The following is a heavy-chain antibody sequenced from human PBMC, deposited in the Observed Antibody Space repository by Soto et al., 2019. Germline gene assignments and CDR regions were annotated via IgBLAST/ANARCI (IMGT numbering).Heavy chain of an antibody. D-gene: IGHD2-2*02. Sequence: QVQLVQSGAEVKKPGSSVKISCKASGGTFSSYTISWVLQAPGQGLEWMGRIIPILGIANYAQKFQGRVTITADKSTSTAYMELSSLRSVDTAVYYCAMEYCSSTSCYRDYWGQGTLVTVSS. J-gene: IGHJ4*02. CDR2: IIPILGIA. V-gene: IGHV1-69*02. CDR1: GGTFSSYT. CDR3: AMEYCSSTSCYRDY.